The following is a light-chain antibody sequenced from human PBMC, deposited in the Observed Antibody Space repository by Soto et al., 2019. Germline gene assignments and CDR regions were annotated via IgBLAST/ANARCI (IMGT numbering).Light chain of an antibody. J-gene: IGLJ2*01. V-gene: IGLV1-44*01. CDR1: RYNIKTNG. Sequence: QSVLTQPHSASGTPGQRVTISCSGGRYNIKTNGVSWYQQVPGAAPKLLIYSNNQLPSGATDRFSGSKSGTSASLAISGLQSEYEANYHCATWADGLNGLIFGGGTKLTAL. CDR2: SNN. CDR3: ATWADGLNGLI.